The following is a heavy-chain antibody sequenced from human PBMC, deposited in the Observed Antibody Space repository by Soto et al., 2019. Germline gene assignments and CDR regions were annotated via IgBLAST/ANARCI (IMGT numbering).Heavy chain of an antibody. CDR3: ASNYGSGDRAFDS. Sequence: QVQLVQSGAEVKSAGSSVKVSCKASGDTFNFYSINWVRQAPGLGLEWVGRVNPILSMSNYAQRFQGRVRMTAEQSPGTAYMELRSLGSEDTAIDYCASNYGSGDRAFDSWGQGALVTVSS. CDR2: VNPILSMS. V-gene: IGHV1-69*02. D-gene: IGHD3-10*01. CDR1: GDTFNFYS. J-gene: IGHJ4*02.